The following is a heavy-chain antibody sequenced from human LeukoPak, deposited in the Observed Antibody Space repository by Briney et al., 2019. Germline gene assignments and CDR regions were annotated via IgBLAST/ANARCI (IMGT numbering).Heavy chain of an antibody. V-gene: IGHV3-48*03. CDR2: ISSSGRTA. CDR1: GFTFSSDE. J-gene: IGHJ4*02. D-gene: IGHD3-10*01. Sequence: SGGSLRLSCVASGFTFSSDEMNWVRQTQGKGLEWVSYISSSGRTAYYADSVRGRFTISRDNAKNSLYLQMNSLRVEDTAIYYCVKVAKYYYGSETYYFFEHWGQGTPVTASS. CDR3: VKVAKYYYGSETYYFFEH.